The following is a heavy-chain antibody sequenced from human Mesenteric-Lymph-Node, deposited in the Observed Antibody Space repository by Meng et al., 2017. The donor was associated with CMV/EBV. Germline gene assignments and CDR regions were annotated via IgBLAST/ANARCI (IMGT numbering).Heavy chain of an antibody. CDR3: ARVGDYYGMDV. CDR1: GFTFSDYY. D-gene: IGHD3-10*01. V-gene: IGHV3-69-1*01. Sequence: GGSLRLSCAASGFTFSDYYMNWVRQAPGKGLEWVSAISSSRTIYYADPVKGRFTISRDNAKNSLYLQMNSLRAEDTAVYYCARVGDYYGMDVWGQGTTVTVSS. CDR2: ISSSRTI. J-gene: IGHJ6*02.